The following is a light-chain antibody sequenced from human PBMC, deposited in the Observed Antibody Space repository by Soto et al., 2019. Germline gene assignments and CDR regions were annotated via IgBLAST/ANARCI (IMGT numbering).Light chain of an antibody. J-gene: IGLJ3*02. CDR2: DVT. CDR1: SSDVGGYNY. CDR3: TSYTTSSPYLV. V-gene: IGLV2-14*03. Sequence: QSALTQPASVSGSPGQSITISCTGTSSDVGGYNYVSWYQHHPGKAPKLMIYDVTNRPSGVSNRFSGSKSGNTASLTISGLQAEDEADYYCTSYTTSSPYLVFGGGTQLTV.